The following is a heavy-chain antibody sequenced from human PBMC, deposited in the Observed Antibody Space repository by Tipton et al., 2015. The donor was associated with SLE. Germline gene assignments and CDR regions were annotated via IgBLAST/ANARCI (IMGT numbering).Heavy chain of an antibody. CDR3: ARHDYNDYYLDY. CDR1: GGSISSGGYA. CDR2: IYQSGST. D-gene: IGHD4-11*01. J-gene: IGHJ4*02. Sequence: TLSLTCDVSGGSISSGGYAWSWIRQPPGKGLEWIGYIYQSGSTYYNPSLSSRVSISVDTSKNQFSLKLSSVTAADTAVYYCARHDYNDYYLDYWGQGTLVTVSS. V-gene: IGHV4-30-2*01.